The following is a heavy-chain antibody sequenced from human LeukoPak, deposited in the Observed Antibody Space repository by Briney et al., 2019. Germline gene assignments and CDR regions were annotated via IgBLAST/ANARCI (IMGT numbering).Heavy chain of an antibody. CDR2: ISGSGSSI. Sequence: PGGSLRLSCAASGFTFSSYAISWVRQAPGKGLEWVSGISGSGSSIYYADSVKGRFTISRDNSKNTLYLQMSSLRAEDTAVYYCAKSPPGSGYLDYWGQGTLITVSS. J-gene: IGHJ4*02. CDR1: GFTFSSYA. D-gene: IGHD3-3*01. V-gene: IGHV3-23*01. CDR3: AKSPPGSGYLDY.